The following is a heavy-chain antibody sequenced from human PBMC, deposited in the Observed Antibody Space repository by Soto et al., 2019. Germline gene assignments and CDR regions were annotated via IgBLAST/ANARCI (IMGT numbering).Heavy chain of an antibody. CDR1: GFTFSSYS. D-gene: IGHD5-12*01. CDR2: IKSKTDGGTT. Sequence: GGSLRLSCAASGFTFSSYSMNWVRQAPGKGLEWVGRIKSKTDGGTTDYAAPVKGRFTISRDDSKNTLYLQMNSLKTEDTAVYYCTTDLLGYDYVGIDYWGQGTLVTVSS. J-gene: IGHJ4*02. V-gene: IGHV3-15*01. CDR3: TTDLLGYDYVGIDY.